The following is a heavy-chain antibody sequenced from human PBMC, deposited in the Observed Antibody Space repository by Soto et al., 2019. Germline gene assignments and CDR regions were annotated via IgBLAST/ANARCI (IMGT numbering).Heavy chain of an antibody. CDR2: INPSGGST. CDR1: GYTFTSYY. CDR3: ARGGIVVAGYGGGFDY. Sequence: ASVKVSCKASGYTFTSYYMHWVRQAPGQGLEWMGIINPSGGSTSYAQKFQGRVTMTRDTSTSTVYMELSSLRSEDTAVYYCARGGIVVAGYGGGFDYWGQGTLVTVSS. D-gene: IGHD6-19*01. V-gene: IGHV1-46*01. J-gene: IGHJ4*02.